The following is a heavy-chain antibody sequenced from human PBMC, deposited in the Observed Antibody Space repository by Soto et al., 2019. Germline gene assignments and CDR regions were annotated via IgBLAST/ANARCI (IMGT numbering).Heavy chain of an antibody. V-gene: IGHV1-69*13. CDR1: GGTFSSYA. Sequence: SVKVSCKASGGTFSSYAISWVRQAPGQGLEWMGGIIPIFGTANYAQKFQGRVTITADESTSTAYMELSSLRSEDTAVYYCARAGTYYYDSRYWFDPWGQGTLVTVSS. J-gene: IGHJ5*02. CDR2: IIPIFGTA. CDR3: ARAGTYYYDSRYWFDP. D-gene: IGHD3-22*01.